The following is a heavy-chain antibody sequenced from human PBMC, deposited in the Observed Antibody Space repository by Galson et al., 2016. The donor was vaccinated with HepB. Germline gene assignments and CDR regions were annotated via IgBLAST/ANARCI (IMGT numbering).Heavy chain of an antibody. J-gene: IGHJ4*02. CDR3: ARHPRAGVGYNFFDY. CDR2: IYPGDSDA. CDR1: GYRFTDYW. Sequence: QSGAEVKKSAESLKISCKASGYRFTDYWIGWVRQMPGKGLEWMGIIYPGDSDARYSPSFQGQVTISVDKSINTAYLQWSSLQASDIAMYYCARHPRAGVGYNFFDYWGQGTLVTVSS. D-gene: IGHD5-24*01. V-gene: IGHV5-51*01.